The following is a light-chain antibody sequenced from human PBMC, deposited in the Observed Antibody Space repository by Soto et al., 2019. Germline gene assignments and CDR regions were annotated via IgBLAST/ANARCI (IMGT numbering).Light chain of an antibody. CDR3: QQYGSSGT. Sequence: EIVLTQSPGTLSLSPGERATLSCRASQSGINNYLAWYQQKPGQPPRLLIYGASNRATGIPDRFSGSGSGTDFTLTISRLEPEDFAVYYCQQYGSSGTFGQGTKVDIK. CDR1: QSGINNY. CDR2: GAS. V-gene: IGKV3-20*01. J-gene: IGKJ1*01.